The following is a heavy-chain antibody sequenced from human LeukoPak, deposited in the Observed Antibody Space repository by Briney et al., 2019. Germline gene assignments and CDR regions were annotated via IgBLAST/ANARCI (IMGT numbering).Heavy chain of an antibody. CDR1: GGSITSGNW. J-gene: IGHJ4*02. CDR2: IHHGGTT. CDR3: ASSEWLLYRSFDY. Sequence: PSETLSLTCAVSGGSITSGNWWTWVRQSPGKGLEWIGEIHHGGTTNYNPSLKSRVTISVDTSKNQFSLKLSSVTAADTAVYYCASSEWLLYRSFDYWGQGTLVTVSS. D-gene: IGHD3-3*01. V-gene: IGHV4-4*02.